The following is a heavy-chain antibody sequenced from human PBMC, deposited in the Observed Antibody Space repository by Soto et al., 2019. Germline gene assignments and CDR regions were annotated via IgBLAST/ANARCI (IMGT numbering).Heavy chain of an antibody. CDR3: AREAGTTRYYGMDV. CDR1: GFTFSSYG. Sequence: QVQLVESGGGVVQPGRSLRLSCAASGFTFSSYGMHWVRQAPGKGLEWVAVIWYDGSNKYYADSVKGRFTISRANSKNTLYLQMNSLRAEDTAVYYCAREAGTTRYYGMDVWGQGTTVTVSS. V-gene: IGHV3-33*01. D-gene: IGHD1-7*01. J-gene: IGHJ6*02. CDR2: IWYDGSNK.